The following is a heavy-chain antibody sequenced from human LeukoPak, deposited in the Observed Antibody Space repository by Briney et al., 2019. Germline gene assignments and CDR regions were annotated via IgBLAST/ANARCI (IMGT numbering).Heavy chain of an antibody. CDR1: GYTFTSYG. Sequence: ASVKVSYKASGYTFTSYGISWVRQAPGQGLEWMGWISAYNGNTNYAQKLQGRVTMTTDTSTSTAYMELRSLRSDDTAVYYCARDGFVVVAATRPYYYYGMDVWGQGTTVTVSS. CDR2: ISAYNGNT. V-gene: IGHV1-18*01. CDR3: ARDGFVVVAATRPYYYYGMDV. D-gene: IGHD2-15*01. J-gene: IGHJ6*02.